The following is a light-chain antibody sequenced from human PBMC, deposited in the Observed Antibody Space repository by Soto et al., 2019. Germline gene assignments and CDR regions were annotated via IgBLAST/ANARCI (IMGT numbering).Light chain of an antibody. CDR2: EVS. CDR3: TSYTSRSSVV. Sequence: SALTQPASVSGSPGQSITISCTGTGSDIGGYNYVSWYQQHPGKAPKVMIYEVSNRPSGVSNRFSASKSGNTASLTISGLQAEDEADYYCTSYTSRSSVVFGGGTK. J-gene: IGLJ2*01. CDR1: GSDIGGYNY. V-gene: IGLV2-14*01.